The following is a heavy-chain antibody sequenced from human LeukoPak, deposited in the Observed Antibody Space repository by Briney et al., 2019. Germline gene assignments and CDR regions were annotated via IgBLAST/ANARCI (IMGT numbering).Heavy chain of an antibody. CDR3: ARERLKLGRYCSGGSCYSDNNWFDP. CDR1: GYTFTGYY. CDR2: INHNSGGT. V-gene: IGHV1-2*06. Sequence: ASVKVSCKASGYTFTGYYMHWVRQAPGQGLEWMGRINHNSGGTNYAQKFQGRVTMTRDTSISTAYMELSRLRSDDTAVYYCARERLKLGRYCSGGSCYSDNNWFDPWGQGTLVTVSS. J-gene: IGHJ5*02. D-gene: IGHD2-15*01.